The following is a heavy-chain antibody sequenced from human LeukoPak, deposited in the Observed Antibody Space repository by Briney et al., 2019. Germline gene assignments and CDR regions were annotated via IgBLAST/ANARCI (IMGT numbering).Heavy chain of an antibody. CDR1: GGSISSFY. Sequence: PSETLSLTCSVSGGSISSFYWNWMRQPAGKGLEWIGRIYSSGITNYSPSLKSRVTMSVDTSKNQFSLKLNSVTAADTAVYYCARGLLGYYFDYWGQGTLVTVSS. V-gene: IGHV4-4*07. D-gene: IGHD2-15*01. CDR2: IYSSGIT. J-gene: IGHJ4*02. CDR3: ARGLLGYYFDY.